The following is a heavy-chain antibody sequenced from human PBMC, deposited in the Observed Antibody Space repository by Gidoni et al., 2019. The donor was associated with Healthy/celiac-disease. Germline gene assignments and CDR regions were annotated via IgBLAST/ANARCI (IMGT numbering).Heavy chain of an antibody. Sequence: QVQLQESGPGLVKPSQTLSLPCTVSVGPIRRGDYYWSWIRQPRGKGLGWFGYIYYSGSTYYNPSLKSRVTIPVDTSKNQFSLKLSSVTAADTAVYYCARAPDIVAAGGAFDIWGQGTMVTVSS. D-gene: IGHD2-15*01. CDR2: IYYSGST. J-gene: IGHJ3*02. CDR1: VGPIRRGDYY. V-gene: IGHV4-30-4*01. CDR3: ARAPDIVAAGGAFDI.